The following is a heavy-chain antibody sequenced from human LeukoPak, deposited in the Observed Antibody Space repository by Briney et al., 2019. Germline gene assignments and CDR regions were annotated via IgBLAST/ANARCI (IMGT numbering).Heavy chain of an antibody. J-gene: IGHJ4*02. Sequence: GGSLRLSCAASAFTFSNYWMRWVRQAPGKGLEGVANIKEEGSEINYVDSVKGRFTISRDNAKNSLYLQMNTLRVDDTAVYYCARDRGYSTFDYWGQGTLVTVSS. V-gene: IGHV3-7*01. CDR2: IKEEGSEI. CDR1: AFTFSNYW. CDR3: ARDRGYSTFDY. D-gene: IGHD4-23*01.